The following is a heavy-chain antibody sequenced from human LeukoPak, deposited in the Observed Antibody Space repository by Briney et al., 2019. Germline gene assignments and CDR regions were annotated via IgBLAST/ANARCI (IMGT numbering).Heavy chain of an antibody. V-gene: IGHV4-61*02. J-gene: IGHJ4*02. CDR1: GDSISSGDYY. CDR2: ISSSGST. Sequence: PSQTLSLTCTVSGDSISSGDYYWSWIRQPAGKGLEWIGRISSSGSTNYNPSLKSRVTISVDTSKNQFSLEVTSVTAADTAVYYCATDFGDSSGWYRFWGQGTLVAVSS. CDR3: ATDFGDSSGWYRF. D-gene: IGHD6-19*01.